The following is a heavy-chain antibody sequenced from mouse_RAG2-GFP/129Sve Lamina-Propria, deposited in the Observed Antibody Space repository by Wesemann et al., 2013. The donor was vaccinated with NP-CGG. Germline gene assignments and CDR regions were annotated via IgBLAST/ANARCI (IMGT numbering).Heavy chain of an antibody. CDR3: TTDTFFYDYDPLWYFDV. V-gene: IGHV14-1*01. CDR2: IDPEDGDT. Sequence: AEYARPGASVKLSCTASGFNIKDYYMHWVKQRPEQGLEWIGRIDPEDGDTEYAPKFQGKATMTADTSSNTAYLQLSSLTSEDTAVYYCTTDTFFYDYDPLWYFDVWGTGTTVTVSS. J-gene: IGHJ1*03. D-gene: IGHD2-4*01. CDR1: GFNIKDYY.